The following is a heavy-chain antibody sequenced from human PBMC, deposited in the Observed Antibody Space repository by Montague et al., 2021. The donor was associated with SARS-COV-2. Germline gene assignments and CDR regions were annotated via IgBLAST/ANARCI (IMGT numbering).Heavy chain of an antibody. CDR2: LSTNGTNI. CDR1: GFTFNYYT. D-gene: IGHD4/OR15-4a*01. Sequence: SLRLSCATPGFTFNYYTMPWVRQAPGKGPQWVSSLSTNGTNISYADSVRGRFTSSRDNAKNSLSLQMSSLTAEDTAVYYCTGRIVGTNYGTDPWGQGTPVIVSS. V-gene: IGHV3-21*01. J-gene: IGHJ4*03. CDR3: TGRIVGTNYGTDP.